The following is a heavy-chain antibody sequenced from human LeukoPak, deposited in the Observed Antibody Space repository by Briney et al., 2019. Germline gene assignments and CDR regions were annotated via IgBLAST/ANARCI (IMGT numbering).Heavy chain of an antibody. CDR2: ISGSGGST. CDR3: AKDDTYYYDSSGYYSLDY. V-gene: IGHV3-23*01. J-gene: IGHJ4*02. CDR1: GFTFSSYA. Sequence: GGSLRLSCAASGFTFSSYAMSWVRQAPGKGLEWVSAISGSGGSTYYADSVKGRFTISRDNSKNTLYLQMNSLRAEDTAVYCCAKDDTYYYDSSGYYSLDYWGQGTLVTVSS. D-gene: IGHD3-22*01.